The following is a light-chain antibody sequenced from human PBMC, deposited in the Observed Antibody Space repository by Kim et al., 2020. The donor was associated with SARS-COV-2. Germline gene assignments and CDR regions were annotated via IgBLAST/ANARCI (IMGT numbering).Light chain of an antibody. Sequence: SESPGQTARIDCSGDKLGDKYACWYQQKPGQSPVLVIYQDTKRPSGIPERFSGSNSGNTATLTISGTQAMDEADYYCQAWDSSTGVFGTGTKVTVL. V-gene: IGLV3-1*01. CDR1: KLGDKY. CDR3: QAWDSSTGV. CDR2: QDT. J-gene: IGLJ1*01.